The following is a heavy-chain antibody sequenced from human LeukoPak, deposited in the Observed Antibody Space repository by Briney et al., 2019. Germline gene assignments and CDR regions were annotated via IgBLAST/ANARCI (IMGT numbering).Heavy chain of an antibody. D-gene: IGHD1-26*01. CDR1: GYTLTELS. V-gene: IGHV1-24*01. CDR2: FDPEDGET. Sequence: ASVKVSCKVSGYTLTELSMHWVRQAPGKGLEWMGGFDPEDGETIYAQKFQGRVTMTEDTSTDTVYMELSSLRSEDTAVYYCATSLGSSGTYYFDYWGQGTLVTVSS. J-gene: IGHJ4*02. CDR3: ATSLGSSGTYYFDY.